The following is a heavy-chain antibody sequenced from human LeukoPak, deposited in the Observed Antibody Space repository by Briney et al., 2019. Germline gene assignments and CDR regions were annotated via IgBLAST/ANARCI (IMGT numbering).Heavy chain of an antibody. CDR1: GFTFSSYA. D-gene: IGHD3-16*01. V-gene: IGHV3-23*01. CDR2: ISGSGGST. Sequence: GGSLRLSCAASGFTFSSYAMSWVRQAPGKGLEWVSAISGSGGSTYYADSVKGRFTISRDNSKNPLYLQMNSLRAEDTAVYCCAKLMQYYFDYWGQGTLVTVSS. J-gene: IGHJ4*02. CDR3: AKLMQYYFDY.